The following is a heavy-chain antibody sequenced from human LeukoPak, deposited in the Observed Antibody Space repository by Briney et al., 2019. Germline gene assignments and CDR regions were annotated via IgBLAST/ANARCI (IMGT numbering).Heavy chain of an antibody. CDR1: GGSISSSSYY. J-gene: IGHJ4*02. D-gene: IGHD3-16*02. Sequence: SETLSLTCTVSGGSISSSSYYWGWIRQPPGKGLEWIGSIYYSGSTYYNPSLKSRVTISVDTFKNQFSLKLSSVTAADTAVYYCARPRLISYYFDYWGQGTLVTVSS. CDR3: ARPRLISYYFDY. CDR2: IYYSGST. V-gene: IGHV4-39*01.